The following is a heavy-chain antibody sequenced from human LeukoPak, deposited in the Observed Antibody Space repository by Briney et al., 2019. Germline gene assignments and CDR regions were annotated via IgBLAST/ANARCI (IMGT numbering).Heavy chain of an antibody. D-gene: IGHD5-24*01. CDR1: GFTFSSYG. Sequence: PGGSLRLSCAASGFTFSSYGMHWVRQAPGKGLEWVAVIWYDGSNKYYADSVKGRFTISRDNSKNTLYLQMNSLRAEDTAVYYCARVPRWLQLALGDYWGQGTLVTVSS. CDR3: ARVPRWLQLALGDY. V-gene: IGHV3-33*01. CDR2: IWYDGSNK. J-gene: IGHJ4*02.